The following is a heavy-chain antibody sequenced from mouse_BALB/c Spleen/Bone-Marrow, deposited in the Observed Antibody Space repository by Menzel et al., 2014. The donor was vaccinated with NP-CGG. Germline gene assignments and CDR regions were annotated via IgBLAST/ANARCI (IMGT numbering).Heavy chain of an antibody. D-gene: IGHD2-2*01. Sequence: EVKLVESGAELVKPGASVKLSCTASGFNIKDTYMHWVEQRPEQGLEWIGRIYPANGNTKYDSKFQGKASITADTSSNTAYLQLSSLTSEDTAVYYCASYVYGYYFDYWGQGTTLTVSS. CDR2: IYPANGNT. J-gene: IGHJ2*01. V-gene: IGHV14-3*02. CDR3: ASYVYGYYFDY. CDR1: GFNIKDTY.